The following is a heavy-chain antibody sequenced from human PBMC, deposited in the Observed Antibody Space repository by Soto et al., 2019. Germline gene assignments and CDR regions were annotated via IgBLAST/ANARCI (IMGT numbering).Heavy chain of an antibody. CDR1: GGSISSYY. J-gene: IGHJ4*02. D-gene: IGHD5-12*01. V-gene: IGHV4-59*08. Sequence: SETLSLTCTVSGGSISSYYWSWIRQPPGKGLEWIGYIYFSGSTNYNPSLKSRVTISVDTSKDQFSLKLSSVTAADTAVYYCARRGYSGYDLYYFDYWGQGTLVTVSS. CDR3: ARRGYSGYDLYYFDY. CDR2: IYFSGST.